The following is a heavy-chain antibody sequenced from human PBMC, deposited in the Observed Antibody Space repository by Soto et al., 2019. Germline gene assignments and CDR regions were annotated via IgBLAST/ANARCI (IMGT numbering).Heavy chain of an antibody. D-gene: IGHD6-13*01. CDR2: IYYSGST. Sequence: SETLSLTCTVSGGSVSSYYWSWIRQPPGKGLEWIGYIYYSGSTNYNPSLKSRVTISVDTSKNQFSLKLSSVTAADTAVYYCARANTQYSSSWVQGFDPWGQGTLVTVSS. CDR3: ARANTQYSSSWVQGFDP. V-gene: IGHV4-59*02. J-gene: IGHJ5*02. CDR1: GGSVSSYY.